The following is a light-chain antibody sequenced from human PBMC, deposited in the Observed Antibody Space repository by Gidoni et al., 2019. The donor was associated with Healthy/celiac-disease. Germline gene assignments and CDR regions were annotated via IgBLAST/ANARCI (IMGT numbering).Light chain of an antibody. CDR2: DAS. V-gene: IGKV3D-11*01. CDR1: QGVSSY. J-gene: IGKJ3*01. Sequence: EIVLTQSPATLSLSPGERATLSCRASQGVSSYLAWYQQKPGQAPRPLIYDASNRATGIPARFSGSGPGTDFTLTISSLEPEDFAVYYCQQRSNWHPETFXPXTKVDIK. CDR3: QQRSNWHPET.